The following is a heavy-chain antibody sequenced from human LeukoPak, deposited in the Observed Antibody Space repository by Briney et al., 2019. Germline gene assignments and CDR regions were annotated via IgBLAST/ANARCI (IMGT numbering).Heavy chain of an antibody. J-gene: IGHJ4*02. CDR1: GFTFSHYY. D-gene: IGHD3-22*01. CDR2: ISSSGSTI. V-gene: IGHV3-11*01. Sequence: GGSLRLSCAASGFTFSHYYMSWIRQAPGKGLEWVSYISSSGSTIYYADSVKGRFTISRDNAKNSLYLQMNSLRAEDTAVYYCARWRYYYDSSGYYSPDYFDYWGQGTLVTVSS. CDR3: ARWRYYYDSSGYYSPDYFDY.